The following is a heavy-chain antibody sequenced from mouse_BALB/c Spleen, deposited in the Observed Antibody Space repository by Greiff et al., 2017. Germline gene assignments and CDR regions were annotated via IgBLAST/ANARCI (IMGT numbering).Heavy chain of an antibody. CDR2: IRLKSNNYAT. J-gene: IGHJ3*01. CDR1: GFTFSNYW. D-gene: IGHD2-4*01. Sequence: EVMLVESGGGLVQPGGSMKLSCVASGFTFSNYWMNWVRQSPEKGLEWVAEIRLKSNNYATHYAESVKGRFTISRDDSKSSVYLQMNNLRAEDTGIYDCTSTMITWFAYWGQGTLVTVSA. CDR3: TSTMITWFAY. V-gene: IGHV6-6*02.